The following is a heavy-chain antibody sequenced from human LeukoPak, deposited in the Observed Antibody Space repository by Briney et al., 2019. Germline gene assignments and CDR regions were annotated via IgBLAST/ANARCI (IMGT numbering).Heavy chain of an antibody. CDR3: ARDRPDDYVWGSYHYSDY. V-gene: IGHV4-59*01. J-gene: IGHJ4*02. Sequence: PSETLSLTCAVYGGSFSGYYWSWIRQPPGKGLEYMGYIYYSGTTNYNPSLKRRVTISVDTSKNQFSLKLSSVTAADTAVYYCARDRPDDYVWGSYHYSDYWGQGILVTVSS. CDR1: GGSFSGYY. CDR2: IYYSGTT. D-gene: IGHD3-16*02.